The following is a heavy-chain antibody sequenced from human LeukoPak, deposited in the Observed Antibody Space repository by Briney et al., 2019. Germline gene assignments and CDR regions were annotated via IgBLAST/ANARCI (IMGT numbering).Heavy chain of an antibody. CDR3: ARLAMTWIQLWYRIAAAENTDY. Sequence: GGSLRLSCAASGFTFSSYWMSWVRQAPGKGLEWVANTKQDGSEKYYVDSVKGRFTISRDNAKNSLYLQMNSLRAEDTAVYYCARLAMTWIQLWYRIAAAENTDYWGQGTLVTVSS. V-gene: IGHV3-7*01. J-gene: IGHJ4*02. CDR1: GFTFSSYW. CDR2: TKQDGSEK. D-gene: IGHD5-18*01.